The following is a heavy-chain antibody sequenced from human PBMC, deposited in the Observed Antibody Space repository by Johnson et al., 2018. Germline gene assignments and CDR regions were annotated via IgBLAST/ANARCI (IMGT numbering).Heavy chain of an antibody. CDR3: ATLRAYSSSQLDAFDI. CDR1: GFTFSSYD. D-gene: IGHD6-13*01. Sequence: VQLVESGGGVVQPGRSXRLSCAASGFTFSSYDMHWVRQATGKGLEWVSAIGTAGDTYYPGSVKGRFTISRENAKNSLYLQMKSLIAGDTAVYYCATLRAYSSSQLDAFDIWGQGTMVTVSS. V-gene: IGHV3-13*01. CDR2: IGTAGDT. J-gene: IGHJ3*02.